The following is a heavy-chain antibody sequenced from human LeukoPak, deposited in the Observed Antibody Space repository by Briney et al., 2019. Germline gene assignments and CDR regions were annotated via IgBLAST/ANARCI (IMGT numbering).Heavy chain of an antibody. CDR2: ITHSGST. CDR3: ARGRCSGGSCYPRYYYYYMDV. V-gene: IGHV4-34*01. CDR1: GGIFSVYY. Sequence: SETLSLNCAVYGGIFSVYYWSWFRQPSRNCPDWIGGITHSGSTNYNPSLKRRVTISVDTSKNQFSLKLSSVTAADTAVYYCARGRCSGGSCYPRYYYYYMDVWGKGTTVTVSS. D-gene: IGHD2-15*01. J-gene: IGHJ6*03.